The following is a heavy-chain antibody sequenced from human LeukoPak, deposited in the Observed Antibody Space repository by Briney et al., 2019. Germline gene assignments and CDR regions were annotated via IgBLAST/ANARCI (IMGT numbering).Heavy chain of an antibody. V-gene: IGHV3-7*01. CDR1: GFTFSSHW. Sequence: GRSLRLSCAASGFTFSSHWMSWVRQAPGKGLEWVADIWQEGSEKYYVDSVKGRFTISRDNAKNSLYLQMNSMRAEDTAVYYCARDQNLVSWALDYLDFWGQGTLVTVSS. CDR2: IWQEGSEK. CDR3: ARDQNLVSWALDYLDF. D-gene: IGHD3-16*01. J-gene: IGHJ4*02.